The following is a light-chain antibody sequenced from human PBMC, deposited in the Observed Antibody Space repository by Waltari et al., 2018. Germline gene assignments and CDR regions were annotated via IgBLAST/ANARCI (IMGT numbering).Light chain of an antibody. CDR1: QSVSSN. CDR2: GAS. J-gene: IGKJ1*01. CDR3: QQYNTWPPT. Sequence: EIVMTQSPATLSVSPGERATLSCRASQSVSSNLAWYQQKPGQAPRPLIHGASTRATGVPARFSGSGSGTEFTLTISSLQSEDFAVYYCQQYNTWPPTFGQGTKVDIK. V-gene: IGKV3-15*01.